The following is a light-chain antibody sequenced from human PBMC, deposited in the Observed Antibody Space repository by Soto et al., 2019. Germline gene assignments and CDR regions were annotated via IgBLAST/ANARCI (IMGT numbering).Light chain of an antibody. V-gene: IGKV3-20*01. J-gene: IGKJ1*01. CDR3: QQYGSSLWT. Sequence: EIVLTQSPGTLSLSPGERATLSCRASQSISSSYLAWYQQKPGQAPRLLIYGASSRATGIPDRFSGSGSGTDFTLTIIRLEPEDFAVYYCQQYGSSLWTFCQGTKVEIK. CDR2: GAS. CDR1: QSISSSY.